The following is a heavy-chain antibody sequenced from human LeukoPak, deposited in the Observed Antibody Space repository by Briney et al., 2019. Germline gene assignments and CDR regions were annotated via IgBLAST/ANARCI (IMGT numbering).Heavy chain of an antibody. CDR3: ARAHYGPGAYYFDY. J-gene: IGHJ4*02. Sequence: SETLSLTCTVSGGSISSHYWSWIRQPPGKGLEWIGYIYYSGSTNYNPSLKSRVTISVDTSKNQFSLKLSSVTAADTAVYYCARAHYGPGAYYFDYWGQGTLVTVSS. CDR2: IYYSGST. CDR1: GGSISSHY. V-gene: IGHV4-59*11. D-gene: IGHD3-10*01.